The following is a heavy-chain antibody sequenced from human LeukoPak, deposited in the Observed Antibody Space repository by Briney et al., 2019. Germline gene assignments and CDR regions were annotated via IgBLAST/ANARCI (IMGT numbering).Heavy chain of an antibody. D-gene: IGHD3-10*01. V-gene: IGHV3-23*01. Sequence: GGSLRLSCAASGFTFNGFAMSWVRQAPGKGLEWVAIVGISNSGTYYADSVKGRFTISRDNSKNTMWLQMNGLRAEDTAVYYCAKGRKDYGSGSHNFDFWGQGILVTVSS. J-gene: IGHJ4*02. CDR3: AKGRKDYGSGSHNFDF. CDR1: GFTFNGFA. CDR2: VGISNSGT.